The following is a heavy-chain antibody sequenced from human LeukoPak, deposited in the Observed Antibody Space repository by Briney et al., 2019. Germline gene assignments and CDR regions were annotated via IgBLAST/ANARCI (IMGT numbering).Heavy chain of an antibody. V-gene: IGHV1-46*01. J-gene: IGHJ4*02. D-gene: IGHD3-9*01. CDR2: INPSGGST. CDR3: ARASLYDNFDY. CDR1: GYTFTRYF. Sequence: GASVKVSCKASGYTFTRYFLHWVRQAPGQGLEWMAMINPSGGSTRYPQKFQGRVTVTRDTSTSTVYMELSSLRREDTAVYFCARASLYDNFDYWGQGTLVTVSS.